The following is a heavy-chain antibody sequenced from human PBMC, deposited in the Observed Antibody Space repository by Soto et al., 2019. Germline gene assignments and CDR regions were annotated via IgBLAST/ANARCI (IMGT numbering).Heavy chain of an antibody. CDR2: IYPGDSDA. V-gene: IGHV5-51*01. CDR3: ARHGFYGDYASNYFDP. J-gene: IGHJ5*02. D-gene: IGHD4-17*01. CDR1: GYNFATYW. Sequence: GESLKISCKASGYNFATYWIAWVRQMPGKGLEYMGIIYPGDSDARYSPSFQGQVTFSADKSISTAYLQWSSLTASDTAIYYCARHGFYGDYASNYFDPWGQGTLVTVSS.